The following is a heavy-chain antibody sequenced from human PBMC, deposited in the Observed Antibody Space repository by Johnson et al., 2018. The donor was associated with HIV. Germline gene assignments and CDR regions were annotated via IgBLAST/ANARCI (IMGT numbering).Heavy chain of an antibody. Sequence: VQLVESGGGLVQPGGSLRLSCAASGFTFTNFWMSWVRQAPGKGLEWVALISYDGSKKYYADSVKGRITISKDNAKNSLYLQMNSLRAEDTAVYYCAKSGERSSWFGLGAFDIWGQGTMVTVSS. J-gene: IGHJ3*02. CDR2: ISYDGSKK. V-gene: IGHV3-7*02. D-gene: IGHD6-13*01. CDR3: AKSGERSSWFGLGAFDI. CDR1: GFTFTNFW.